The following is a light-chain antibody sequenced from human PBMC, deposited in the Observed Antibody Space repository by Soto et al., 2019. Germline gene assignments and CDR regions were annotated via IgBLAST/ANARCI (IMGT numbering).Light chain of an antibody. CDR1: QDISNY. V-gene: IGKV1-33*01. J-gene: IGKJ4*01. CDR3: QQYDNLPLT. CDR2: DAS. Sequence: DIQMTQSPSSLSASVGDRVTITCQASQDISNYLNWYQQKPGKAPKLLIYDASNLETGVPSRFSGSGSGTDFTFTISSLQPEAIATYYCQQYDNLPLTFGGGTKVEI.